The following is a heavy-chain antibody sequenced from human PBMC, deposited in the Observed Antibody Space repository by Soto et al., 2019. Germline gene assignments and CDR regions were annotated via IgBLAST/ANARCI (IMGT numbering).Heavy chain of an antibody. CDR3: ARFVISLGYYDILTGYYFPDAFDI. D-gene: IGHD3-9*01. CDR1: GYTFTSYG. CDR2: ISAYNGNT. Sequence: QVQLVQSGAEVKKPGASVKVSCKASGYTFTSYGISWVRQAPGQGLEWMGWISAYNGNTNYAQKLQGRVTMTTDTSTSTAYMELRSLRFDDTAVYYCARFVISLGYYDILTGYYFPDAFDIWGQGTMVTVSS. J-gene: IGHJ3*02. V-gene: IGHV1-18*01.